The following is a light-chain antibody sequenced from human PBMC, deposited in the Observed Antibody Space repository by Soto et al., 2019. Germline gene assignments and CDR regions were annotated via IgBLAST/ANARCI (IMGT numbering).Light chain of an antibody. V-gene: IGKV1-39*01. Sequence: DIEMTQSPSSLSASVGDRVTITCRAGQSISSYLNWYQQKPGKAPKLLIYAASSLQSGVPSRFSGSGSDTDYTLTISGLVPEDFETYYCQQYYSYPLTFGGGTKV. CDR3: QQYYSYPLT. CDR2: AAS. CDR1: QSISSY. J-gene: IGKJ4*01.